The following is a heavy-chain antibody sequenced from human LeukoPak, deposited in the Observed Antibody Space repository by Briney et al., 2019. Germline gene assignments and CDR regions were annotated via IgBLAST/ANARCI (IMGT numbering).Heavy chain of an antibody. V-gene: IGHV4-28*01. D-gene: IGHD6-19*01. J-gene: IGHJ4*02. CDR1: GYSISSNHW. Sequence: SETLSLTCAVSGYSISSNHWWGWIRQSPGKGLEWIGYIYYSGNTYYSPSIKSRATVSVDTSKNQFSLKLSSVTAVDTAVYYCAKTSGYTSGWHFFDYWGQGTLVTVSS. CDR3: AKTSGYTSGWHFFDY. CDR2: IYYSGNT.